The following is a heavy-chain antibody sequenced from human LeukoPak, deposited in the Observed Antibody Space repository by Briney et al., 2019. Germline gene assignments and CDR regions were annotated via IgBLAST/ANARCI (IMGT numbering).Heavy chain of an antibody. D-gene: IGHD3-16*01. J-gene: IGHJ4*02. CDR2: IYPGDPDT. CDR3: ARQRGWGSFEYYFDY. CDR1: GYSFTSYW. Sequence: GGSLKISCKGSGYSFTSYWIGWVRQMPGKGLEWMGIIYPGDPDTRYSPSFQGQVTISADKSTSTAYLQWSSLKASDTAMYYCARQRGWGSFEYYFDYWGQGTLVTVSS. V-gene: IGHV5-51*01.